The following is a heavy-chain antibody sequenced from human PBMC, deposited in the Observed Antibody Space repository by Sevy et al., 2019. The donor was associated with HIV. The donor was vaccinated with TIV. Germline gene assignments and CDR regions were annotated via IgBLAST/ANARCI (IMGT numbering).Heavy chain of an antibody. V-gene: IGHV3-15*01. CDR3: TTLHVVPAAILSADFDY. CDR2: IKSKTDGGTT. CDR1: GFTFSNAW. D-gene: IGHD2-2*02. J-gene: IGHJ4*02. Sequence: GGSLRLSCAASGFTFSNAWMSWVRQAPGKGLEWVGRIKSKTDGGTTDYAAPGKGRFTISRDDSKTRLYLQMNSLKTEETAVYYCTTLHVVPAAILSADFDYWGQGTLVTVSS.